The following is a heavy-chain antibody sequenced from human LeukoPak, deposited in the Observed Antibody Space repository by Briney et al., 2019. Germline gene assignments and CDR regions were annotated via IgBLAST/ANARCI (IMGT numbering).Heavy chain of an antibody. Sequence: ASVKVSCKTSGYTFTGYYMHWVRQAPGQGLEWMGRINPNSGGTNYAQKFQGRVTMTRDTSINTAYMELSRLTSDDTAVYYCARDGANKVRGAHYYYMDVWGKGTTVTVSS. CDR1: GYTFTGYY. D-gene: IGHD3-10*01. CDR2: INPNSGGT. V-gene: IGHV1-2*06. J-gene: IGHJ6*03. CDR3: ARDGANKVRGAHYYYMDV.